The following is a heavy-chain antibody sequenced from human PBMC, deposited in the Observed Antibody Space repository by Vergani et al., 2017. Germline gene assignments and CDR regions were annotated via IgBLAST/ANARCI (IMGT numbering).Heavy chain of an antibody. CDR1: GYSFTSYW. CDR2: IYPGDSDT. J-gene: IGHJ6*03. V-gene: IGHV5-51*03. Sequence: EVQLVQSGAEVKKPGESLKISCKGSGYSFTSYWIGWVRQMPGKGLEWMGIIYPGDSDTRYSPSFQGQVTISADKSISTAYLQWSSLKASDTAMYYCARGVVPAARDYYYYYMDVWGKWTTVTVSS. D-gene: IGHD2-2*01. CDR3: ARGVVPAARDYYYYYMDV.